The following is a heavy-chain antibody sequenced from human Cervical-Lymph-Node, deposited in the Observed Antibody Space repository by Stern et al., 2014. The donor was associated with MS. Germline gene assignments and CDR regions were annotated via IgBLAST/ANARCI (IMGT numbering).Heavy chain of an antibody. J-gene: IGHJ3*02. CDR2: IDTFSYRT. Sequence: EVQLVESGGGLVQPGGPLRLSCAVSGFTFSRHSMHWVRQAPGKGLEWISYIDTFSYRTYYAGSVKGRFTISRDNAQNSLYLQMNSLRDEDTAVYYCARDVYGADDALDIWGQGTTVTVSS. CDR1: GFTFSRHS. CDR3: ARDVYGADDALDI. V-gene: IGHV3-48*02. D-gene: IGHD1-14*01.